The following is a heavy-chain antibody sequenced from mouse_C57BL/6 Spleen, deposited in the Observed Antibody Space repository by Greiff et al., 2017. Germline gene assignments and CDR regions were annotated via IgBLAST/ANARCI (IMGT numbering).Heavy chain of an antibody. D-gene: IGHD4-1*01. CDR1: GYTFTSYG. CDR3: ARETGTRYIDY. CDR2: IYPRSGNT. V-gene: IGHV1-81*01. J-gene: IGHJ2*01. Sequence: QVQLKESGAELARPGASVTLSCKASGYTFTSYGISWVKQRTGQGLEWIVEIYPRSGNTYYTEKFKGKATLTADKSSSTAYMELRSLTSEDSAVYFCARETGTRYIDYWGQGTTLTVSS.